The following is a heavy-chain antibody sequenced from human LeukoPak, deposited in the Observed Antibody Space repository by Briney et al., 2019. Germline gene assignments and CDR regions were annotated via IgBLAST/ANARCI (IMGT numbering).Heavy chain of an antibody. CDR1: SGSISRYH. D-gene: IGHD7-27*01. CDR2: IYCRGNT. CDR3: AKAETGDWFYA. J-gene: IGHJ5*02. Sequence: PSETLTLTCTVSSGSISRYHWRWMRHPPGEAREWLGYIYCRGNTKHNPPLKRRVTISVDTSKNQFALKLSSVTAADTAVYYCAKAETGDWFYAWGQGTLVTVS. V-gene: IGHV4-59*01.